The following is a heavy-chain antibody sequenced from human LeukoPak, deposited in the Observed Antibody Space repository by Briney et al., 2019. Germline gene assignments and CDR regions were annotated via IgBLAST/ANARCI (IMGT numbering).Heavy chain of an antibody. CDR2: ISYDGSNK. J-gene: IGHJ6*02. CDR3: ANRNGMDV. Sequence: GGSLRLSCAASGLTFSSYGMHWVRQAPGKGLEWVAVISYDGSNKYYADSVKGRFTISRDNSKNTLYLQMNSLRAEDTAVYYCANRNGMDVWGQGTTVTVSS. V-gene: IGHV3-30*18. CDR1: GLTFSSYG.